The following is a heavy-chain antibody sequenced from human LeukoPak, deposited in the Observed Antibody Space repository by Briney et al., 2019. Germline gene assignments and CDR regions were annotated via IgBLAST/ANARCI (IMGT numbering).Heavy chain of an antibody. J-gene: IGHJ3*01. Sequence: PGGSLRLSCAASGFTFSNAWMSWVRQAPGKGLEWVGRIKSKTDGGTTDYAAPVKGRFTISRDDSKNTLYLQMNSLKTEDTAVYYCTTGPTAQYYDILTGWYFWGQGTMVTVSS. CDR3: TTGPTAQYYDILTGWYF. CDR2: IKSKTDGGTT. V-gene: IGHV3-15*01. CDR1: GFTFSNAW. D-gene: IGHD3-9*01.